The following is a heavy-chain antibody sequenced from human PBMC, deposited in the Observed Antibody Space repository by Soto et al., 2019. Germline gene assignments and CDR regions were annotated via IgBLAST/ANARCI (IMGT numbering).Heavy chain of an antibody. Sequence: ASVKVSCKASGYTFTTYGISWVRQAPGQGLEWMGWISPYNGTTKYAEKFQGEMTMTADTATSTAYMDLRSLRSDETAVYYCARDGERDTGLNFYYYLHGMDAWGQGTRVTVSS. CDR2: ISPYNGTT. V-gene: IGHV1-18*04. CDR3: ARDGERDTGLNFYYYLHGMDA. J-gene: IGHJ6*02. CDR1: GYTFTTYG. D-gene: IGHD1-1*01.